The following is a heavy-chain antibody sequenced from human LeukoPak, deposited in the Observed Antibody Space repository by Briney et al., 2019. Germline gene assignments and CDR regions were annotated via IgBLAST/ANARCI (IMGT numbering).Heavy chain of an antibody. V-gene: IGHV3-30*14. Sequence: GGSLRLSCAASGFTFSSYALHWVRQAPGKGLEWVAVISHDGSNEFYADSVKGRFTISRDNSKNTLYLQMNSLRAEDTAVYYCARPSAYYYYGMDVWGQGTTVTVSS. CDR2: ISHDGSNE. CDR1: GFTFSSYA. D-gene: IGHD6-6*01. J-gene: IGHJ6*02. CDR3: ARPSAYYYYGMDV.